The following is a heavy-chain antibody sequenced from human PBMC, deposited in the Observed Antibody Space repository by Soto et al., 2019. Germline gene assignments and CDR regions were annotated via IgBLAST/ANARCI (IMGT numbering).Heavy chain of an antibody. J-gene: IGHJ6*02. D-gene: IGHD2-2*01. CDR1: GYTFTGYY. CDR3: ARGLGYCISTSCYASYGMDV. Sequence: ASVKVSCKASGYTFTGYYMHWVRQAPGQGLEWMGWINPNSGGTNYAQKFQGWVTMTRDTSISTAYMELSRLRSDDTAVYYCARGLGYCISTSCYASYGMDVWGQGTTVTVSS. CDR2: INPNSGGT. V-gene: IGHV1-2*04.